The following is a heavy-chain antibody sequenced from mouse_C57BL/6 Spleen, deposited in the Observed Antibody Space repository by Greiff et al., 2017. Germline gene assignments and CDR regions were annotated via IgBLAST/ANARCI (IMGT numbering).Heavy chain of an antibody. CDR1: GYAFTNYL. CDR2: INPGSGGT. J-gene: IGHJ2*01. Sequence: VQLQQSGAELVRPGPSVKVSCKASGYAFTNYLIEWVKQRPGQGLEGIGVINPGSGGTNYNEKFKGKATLTADKSSSTAYMQLSSLTSEDSAVYFCARQLRSLDYWGQGTTLTVSS. V-gene: IGHV1-54*01. D-gene: IGHD3-2*02. CDR3: ARQLRSLDY.